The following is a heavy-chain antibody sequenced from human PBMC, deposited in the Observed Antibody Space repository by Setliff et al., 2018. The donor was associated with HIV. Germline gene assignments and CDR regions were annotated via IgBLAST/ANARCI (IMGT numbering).Heavy chain of an antibody. CDR2: IYDSGST. D-gene: IGHD3-10*01. Sequence: LSLTCAVSGDSIGTYSWHWLRQPPGKGLEWIGYIYDSGSTGYNPSLTSRVTMSTDTPNNRFALKLTSVTAADTAVYYCARAYFGSGIYYWGQGTLVTVSS. CDR3: ARAYFGSGIYY. V-gene: IGHV4-4*09. J-gene: IGHJ4*02. CDR1: GDSIGTYS.